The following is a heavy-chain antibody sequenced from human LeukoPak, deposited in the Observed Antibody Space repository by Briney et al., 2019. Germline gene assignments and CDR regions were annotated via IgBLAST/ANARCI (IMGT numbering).Heavy chain of an antibody. CDR1: GGSISSYY. J-gene: IGHJ4*02. Sequence: SDTLSLTCTVSGGSISSYYWSWIRQPAGKGLEWIGRIYTSGSTNYNPSLKSRVTISVDTSKNQFSLKLSSVTAADTAVYYCASSPSYGSAYYFDYWGQGTLVTVSS. V-gene: IGHV4-4*07. D-gene: IGHD3-10*01. CDR3: ASSPSYGSAYYFDY. CDR2: IYTSGST.